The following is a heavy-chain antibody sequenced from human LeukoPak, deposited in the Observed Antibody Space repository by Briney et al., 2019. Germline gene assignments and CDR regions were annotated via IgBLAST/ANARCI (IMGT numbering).Heavy chain of an antibody. CDR3: ARGSGYYFYYYYMDV. Sequence: SETLSLTCAVYGGSFSGCYWSWIRQPPGKGLEWIGEINHSGSTNYNPSLKSRVTISVDTSKNQFSLKLSSVTAADTAVYYCARGSGYYFYYYYMDVWGKGTTVTVSS. D-gene: IGHD3-3*01. CDR1: GGSFSGCY. J-gene: IGHJ6*03. CDR2: INHSGST. V-gene: IGHV4-34*01.